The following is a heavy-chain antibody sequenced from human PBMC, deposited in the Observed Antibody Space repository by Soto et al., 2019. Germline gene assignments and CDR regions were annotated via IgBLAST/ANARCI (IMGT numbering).Heavy chain of an antibody. CDR2: INPGDSDI. V-gene: IGHV5-51*01. D-gene: IGHD3-10*01. Sequence: GESLKISCKGSGYSFINHWIAWVRQMPGKGLEWMGIINPGDSDIRYSPSFQGQITISADKSISTAYLQWSSLKASDAAMYYCARLGEIVTPFSYYYGMDVWGQGTTVTVSS. CDR3: ARLGEIVTPFSYYYGMDV. J-gene: IGHJ6*02. CDR1: GYSFINHW.